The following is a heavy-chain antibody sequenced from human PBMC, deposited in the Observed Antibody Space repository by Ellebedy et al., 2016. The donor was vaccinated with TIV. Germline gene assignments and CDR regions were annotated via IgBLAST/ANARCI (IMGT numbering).Heavy chain of an antibody. J-gene: IGHJ3*02. CDR3: ATDKVCFTFDI. CDR1: GFTFSRNW. Sequence: GESLKISCEASGFTFSRNWTSWFRLAPGKGLEWVANIKQDGSEKYYVDSVKGRFTISRDNAKNSLYLQLNSLRVDDTAMYYCATDKVCFTFDIWGRGTMVTVSS. CDR2: IKQDGSEK. V-gene: IGHV3-7*01.